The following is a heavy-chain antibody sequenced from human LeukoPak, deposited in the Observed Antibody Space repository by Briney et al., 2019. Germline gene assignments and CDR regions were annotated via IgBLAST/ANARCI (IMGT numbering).Heavy chain of an antibody. CDR3: ARHTSSAWYFIDY. D-gene: IGHD6-19*01. J-gene: IGHJ4*02. V-gene: IGHV4-59*08. Sequence: SETLSLTCTVSGGSISSYYWSWIRQPPGKGLEWIGYISYSGSTNYSPSLKSRVTISVDTSKNQFSLKLSSVTAADTAVYYCARHTSSAWYFIDYWGQGTLVTVSS. CDR1: GGSISSYY. CDR2: ISYSGST.